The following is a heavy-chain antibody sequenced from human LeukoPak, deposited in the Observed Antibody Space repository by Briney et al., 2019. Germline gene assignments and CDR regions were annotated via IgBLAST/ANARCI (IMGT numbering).Heavy chain of an antibody. CDR2: ISGSGGST. Sequence: TGGSLRLSCAASGFTFSSYGMHWVRQAPGKGLEWVSAISGSGGSTYYADSVKGRFTISRDNSKNTLYLQMNSLRAEDTAVYYCAKALYYYDSSGQGDYWGQGTLVTVSS. J-gene: IGHJ4*02. CDR3: AKALYYYDSSGQGDY. D-gene: IGHD3-22*01. V-gene: IGHV3-23*01. CDR1: GFTFSSYG.